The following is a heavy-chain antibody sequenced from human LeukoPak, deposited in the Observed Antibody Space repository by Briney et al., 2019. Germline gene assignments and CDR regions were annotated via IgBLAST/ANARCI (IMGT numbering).Heavy chain of an antibody. Sequence: GGSLRLSCAASGFTFNNYEVNWFRQAPGKGLEWISHNIVSGGPMYYSDSVKGRFVVSRDPAKNSLYLQMNRLRNEDTATYYRSTWLRESSLSLWGQGTVVTVSS. CDR1: GFTFNNYE. CDR3: STWLRESSLSL. CDR2: NIVSGGPM. J-gene: IGHJ3*01. V-gene: IGHV3-48*03. D-gene: IGHD5-12*01.